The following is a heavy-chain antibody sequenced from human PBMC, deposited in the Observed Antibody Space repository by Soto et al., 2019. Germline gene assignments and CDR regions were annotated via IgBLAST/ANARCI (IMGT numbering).Heavy chain of an antibody. CDR1: GFTFSSYA. J-gene: IGHJ4*02. D-gene: IGHD3-3*01. CDR3: ARAGFTYYDFWSGYPFDC. V-gene: IGHV3-30-3*01. CDR2: ISYDGSNK. Sequence: QVQLVESGGGVVQPGRSLRLSCAASGFTFSSYAMHWVRQAPGTGLEWVAVISYDGSNKYYADSVKGRFTISRDNSKNALFLQMNSLRAEDTAVYYCARAGFTYYDFWSGYPFDCWGQGTLVTVSS.